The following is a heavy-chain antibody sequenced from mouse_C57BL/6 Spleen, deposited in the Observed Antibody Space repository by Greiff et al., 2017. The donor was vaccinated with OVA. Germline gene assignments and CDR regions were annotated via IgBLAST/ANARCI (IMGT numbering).Heavy chain of an antibody. V-gene: IGHV1-52*01. CDR3: ARSYYGSSPWYFDV. CDR2: IAPSDSDT. J-gene: IGHJ1*03. Sequence: QVQLQQPGAELVRPGSSVKLSCKASGYTFTSYWMHWVKQRPIQGLEWIGNIAPSDSDTHYNQKFKDKATLTVDKSSSTAYMQLSSLTSEDSAVDYCARSYYGSSPWYFDVWGTGTTVTVSS. CDR1: GYTFTSYW. D-gene: IGHD1-1*01.